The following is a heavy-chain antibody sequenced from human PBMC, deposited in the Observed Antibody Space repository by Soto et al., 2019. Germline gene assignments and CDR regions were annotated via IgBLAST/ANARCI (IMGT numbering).Heavy chain of an antibody. D-gene: IGHD2-21*02. J-gene: IGHJ4*02. CDR2: IWYDGSNK. CDR1: GFTFSSYG. Sequence: VPLVESGGGVVQPGRSLRLSCAASGFTFSSYGMHWVRQAPGKGLEWVAVIWYDGSNKYYADSVKGRFTISRDNSKNTLYLQMNSLRAEDTAVYYCARGGGAPYCGGDCHFDYWGQGTLVTVSS. V-gene: IGHV3-33*01. CDR3: ARGGGAPYCGGDCHFDY.